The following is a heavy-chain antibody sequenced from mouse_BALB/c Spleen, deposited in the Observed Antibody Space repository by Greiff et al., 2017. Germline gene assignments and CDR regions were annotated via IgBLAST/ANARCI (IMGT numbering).Heavy chain of an antibody. Sequence: VQLQQSGAELVKPGASVKLSCTASGFNIKDTYMHWVKQRPEQGLGWIGRIDPANGNTKYDPKFQGKATITADTSSNTAYLQLSSLTSEDTAVYYCARGWLLYYYAMDYWGQGTSVTVSS. CDR1: GFNIKDTY. J-gene: IGHJ4*01. CDR2: IDPANGNT. D-gene: IGHD2-3*01. CDR3: ARGWLLYYYAMDY. V-gene: IGHV14-3*02.